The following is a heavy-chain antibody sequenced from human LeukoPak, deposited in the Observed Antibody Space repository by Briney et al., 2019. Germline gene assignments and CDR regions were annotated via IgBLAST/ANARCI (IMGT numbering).Heavy chain of an antibody. D-gene: IGHD4-17*01. J-gene: IGHJ4*02. CDR2: FAPEDDKT. Sequence: ASVKVSCKVSGYTLTEFSIHWVRQAPGKGLEWMGGFAPEDDKTIYAQKFQGRLTVTEDTSTDTAYMELSSLRSEDTAVYYCARGGFYGDHPDYWGRGTLVTVSS. V-gene: IGHV1-24*01. CDR1: GYTLTEFS. CDR3: ARGGFYGDHPDY.